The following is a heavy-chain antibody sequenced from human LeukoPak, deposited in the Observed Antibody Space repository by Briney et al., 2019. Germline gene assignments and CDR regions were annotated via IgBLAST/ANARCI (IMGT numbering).Heavy chain of an antibody. J-gene: IGHJ3*02. CDR3: ARPDCTNGVCYGLGAFDI. V-gene: IGHV4-39*01. CDR1: GGSISSSSYY. Sequence: SETLSLTCTVSGGSISSSSYYWGWIRQPPGKGLEWIGSIYYSGSTYYNPSLKSRVTISVDTSMNQFSLRLSSVTAADTAVYYCARPDCTNGVCYGLGAFDIWGQGTMATVSS. CDR2: IYYSGST. D-gene: IGHD2-8*01.